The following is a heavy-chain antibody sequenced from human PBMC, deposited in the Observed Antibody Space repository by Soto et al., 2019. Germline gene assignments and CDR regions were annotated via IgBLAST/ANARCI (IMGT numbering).Heavy chain of an antibody. Sequence: QVQLVESGGGVVQPGRSLRLSCAASGFTFSSYGMHWVRQAPGKGLEWVAVIWYDGSNKYYADSVKGRFTISRDNSKNTLSLQMNSLRAEDTAVYYCARDSDYVDYSIDYWGPGTLVTVAS. CDR1: GFTFSSYG. V-gene: IGHV3-33*01. CDR3: ARDSDYVDYSIDY. D-gene: IGHD4-17*01. J-gene: IGHJ4*02. CDR2: IWYDGSNK.